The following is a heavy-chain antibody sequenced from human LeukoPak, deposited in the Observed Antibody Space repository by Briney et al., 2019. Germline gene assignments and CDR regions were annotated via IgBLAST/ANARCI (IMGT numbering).Heavy chain of an antibody. Sequence: GASVKVSCKASGYTFTNYAMNWVRQAPGQGLEWMGWINTNTGNPTYAQGFTGRFVFSLDTSVSTAYLQISSLKAEDTAVYYCARDEGQQLVRFVWFDPWGQGTLVTVSS. V-gene: IGHV7-4-1*02. J-gene: IGHJ5*02. CDR3: ARDEGQQLVRFVWFDP. CDR2: INTNTGNP. CDR1: GYTFTNYA. D-gene: IGHD6-13*01.